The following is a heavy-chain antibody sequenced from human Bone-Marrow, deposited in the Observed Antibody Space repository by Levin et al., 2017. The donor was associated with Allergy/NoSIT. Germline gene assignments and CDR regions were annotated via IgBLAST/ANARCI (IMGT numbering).Heavy chain of an antibody. J-gene: IGHJ4*02. CDR3: ARQGCINTQCYTAGIFV. D-gene: IGHD3-3*01. Sequence: SQTLSLTCTVSGGSISTYYWSWIRQPPGKELEWIGYIYYSGSTNYNPSLKSRVTMSVDTSKNQFSLKLSSVTAADTAVYYCARQGCINTQCYTAGIFVWGQGTLVTVSS. V-gene: IGHV4-59*08. CDR2: IYYSGST. CDR1: GGSISTYY.